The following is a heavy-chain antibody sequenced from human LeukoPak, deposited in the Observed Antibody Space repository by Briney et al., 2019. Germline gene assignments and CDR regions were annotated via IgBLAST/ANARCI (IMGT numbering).Heavy chain of an antibody. CDR2: ISSSSSTI. J-gene: IGHJ4*02. CDR3: ARDWPRARRNFDY. D-gene: IGHD1-26*01. CDR1: GFTFSSYS. Sequence: GGSLRLSCAASGFTFSSYSMNWVRQAPGKGLEWVSYISSSSSTIYYADSVKGRFTISRDNAKNSLYLQMNSLRAEDTAVYYCARDWPRARRNFDYWGQGTLVTVSS. V-gene: IGHV3-48*04.